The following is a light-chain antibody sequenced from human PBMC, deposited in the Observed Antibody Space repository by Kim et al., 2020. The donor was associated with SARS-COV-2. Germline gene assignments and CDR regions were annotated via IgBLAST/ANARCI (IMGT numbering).Light chain of an antibody. Sequence: VALGQTVRIPCQGDSLRSYYATCYQQKPGQAPILVIYGKNNRPSGVPDRLSGSSSGNTASLTITGTQAGDEADYYCNSRDSNDNVVFGGGTQLTVL. CDR2: GKN. J-gene: IGLJ2*01. V-gene: IGLV3-19*01. CDR1: SLRSYY. CDR3: NSRDSNDNVV.